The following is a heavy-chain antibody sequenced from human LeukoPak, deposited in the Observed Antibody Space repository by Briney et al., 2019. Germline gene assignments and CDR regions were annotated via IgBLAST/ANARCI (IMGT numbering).Heavy chain of an antibody. CDR1: GFTFDDYG. Sequence: LPGGSLRLSCAASGFTFDDYGMSWVRHAPGKGLEWVSGINWNGGSTGYADSVKGRFTISRDNAKNSLYLQMNSLRAEDTASYYCATGDRRTNDYWGQGTLVTVSS. D-gene: IGHD2-21*01. V-gene: IGHV3-20*04. CDR3: ATGDRRTNDY. J-gene: IGHJ4*02. CDR2: INWNGGST.